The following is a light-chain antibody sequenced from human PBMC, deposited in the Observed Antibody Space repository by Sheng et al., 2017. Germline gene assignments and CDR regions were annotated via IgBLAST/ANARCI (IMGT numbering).Light chain of an antibody. CDR2: WAS. CDR1: QSVLYSSNNKKC. Sequence: DIVMTQSPDSLAVSLGERATINCKSSQSVLYSSNNKKCLAWYQQKPGQPPKLLIYWASTRESGVPDRFSGSGSGTDFTLTISSLQAEDVAVYYCQQYYSTPWTFGQGTKVEIK. V-gene: IGKV4-1*01. CDR3: QQYYSTPWT. J-gene: IGKJ1*01.